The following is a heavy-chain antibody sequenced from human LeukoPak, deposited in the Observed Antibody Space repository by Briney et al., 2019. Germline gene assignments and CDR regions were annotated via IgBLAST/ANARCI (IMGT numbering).Heavy chain of an antibody. Sequence: ASVKVSCKASGYTFTSYGISWVRQAPGQGLEWMGWISAYNGNTNYAQKLQGRVTMTTDTSTSTAYMELRSLRSDDTAVYYCARTTDSILHYYDSSGYLPFGYWGQGTLVTVS. CDR1: GYTFTSYG. V-gene: IGHV1-18*01. CDR3: ARTTDSILHYYDSSGYLPFGY. CDR2: ISAYNGNT. D-gene: IGHD3-22*01. J-gene: IGHJ4*02.